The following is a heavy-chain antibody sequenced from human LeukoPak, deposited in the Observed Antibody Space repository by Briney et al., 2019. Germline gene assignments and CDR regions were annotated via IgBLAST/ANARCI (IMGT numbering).Heavy chain of an antibody. CDR3: ARGQGMAAAGTNFDY. J-gene: IGHJ4*02. D-gene: IGHD6-13*01. CDR2: INHSGST. CDR1: GGSFSGYY. V-gene: IGHV4-34*01. Sequence: SETLSLTCAVYGGSFSGYYWSWIRQPPGKGLEWIGEINHSGSTNYNPSLKSRVTISVDTSKNQFSLKLSSVTAADTAVYYCARGQGMAAAGTNFDYWGQGTLVTVSS.